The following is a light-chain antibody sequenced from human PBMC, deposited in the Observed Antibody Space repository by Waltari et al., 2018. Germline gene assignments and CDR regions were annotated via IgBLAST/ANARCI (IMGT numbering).Light chain of an antibody. V-gene: IGLV1-44*01. CDR2: ANY. CDR1: GTNT. CDR3: ATWDDSLSGRV. J-gene: IGLJ6*01. Sequence: GTNTVTWYQLLPGTAPKIVIFANYHRPSGVPDRFSASKSGTSASLVISDLQSEDEADYFCATWDDSLSGRVFGSGTKVTVL.